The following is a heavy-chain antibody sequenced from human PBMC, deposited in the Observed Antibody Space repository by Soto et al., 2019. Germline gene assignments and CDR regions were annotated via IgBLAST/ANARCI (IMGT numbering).Heavy chain of an antibody. V-gene: IGHV3-11*06. D-gene: IGHD4-17*01. J-gene: IGHJ5*02. CDR2: ISSSSTYT. Sequence: GGSLRLSCAASGFTFSDYYMSWIRQAPGKGLEWVSYISSSSTYTNYADSVKGRFTISRDNAKNSLYLQMNSLRAEDTAVYYCAGASNYGDRFDPWGQGTLVTVSS. CDR3: AGASNYGDRFDP. CDR1: GFTFSDYY.